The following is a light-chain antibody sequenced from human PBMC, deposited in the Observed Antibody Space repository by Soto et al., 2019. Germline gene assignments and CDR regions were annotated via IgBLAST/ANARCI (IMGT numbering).Light chain of an antibody. CDR1: QSISRN. J-gene: IGKJ5*01. CDR2: AAS. Sequence: EIVITQSPATLSVSPGERASLPCRASQSISRNLAWYQHNPGQAPRLLIYAASTRATGIPVRFSGSGSGTDFTLTISSLEPEDFAVYYCQQRSDWLPITFAQGTRLEIK. CDR3: QQRSDWLPIT. V-gene: IGKV3-11*01.